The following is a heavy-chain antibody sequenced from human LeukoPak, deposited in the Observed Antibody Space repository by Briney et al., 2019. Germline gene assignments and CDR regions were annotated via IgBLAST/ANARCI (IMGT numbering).Heavy chain of an antibody. CDR2: ISSSGSTT. J-gene: IGHJ4*02. D-gene: IGHD2-15*01. Sequence: GGSLRLSCAASGFTFSDYYMSWIRQAPGKGLEWVSYISSSGSTTYYADSVKGRFTISRDNSKNTLYLQMNSLRAEDTAVYYCAKDLGYCSGGSCGPRYFDYWGQGTLVTVSS. CDR1: GFTFSDYY. CDR3: AKDLGYCSGGSCGPRYFDY. V-gene: IGHV3-11*01.